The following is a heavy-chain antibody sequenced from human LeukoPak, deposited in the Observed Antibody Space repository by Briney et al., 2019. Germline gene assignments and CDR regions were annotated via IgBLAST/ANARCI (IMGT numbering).Heavy chain of an antibody. V-gene: IGHV4-59*01. J-gene: IGHJ4*02. CDR1: GGSISSYY. D-gene: IGHD3-10*01. CDR2: IYYSGST. CDR3: VGGLRFGELSYYFDY. Sequence: SETLSLTCTVSGGSISSYYWSWIRQPPGKGLEWIGYIYYSGSTNYNPSLKSRVTISVDTSKNQFSLKLSSVTAADTAVYYCVGGLRFGELSYYFDYWGQGTLVTVSS.